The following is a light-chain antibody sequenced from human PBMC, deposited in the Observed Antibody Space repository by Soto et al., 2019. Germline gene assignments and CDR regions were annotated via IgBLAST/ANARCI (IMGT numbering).Light chain of an antibody. J-gene: IGKJ4*01. CDR3: QQYNSMPS. CDR1: HDVSRN. Sequence: DIQMTQSPSSLSASEGDRVTITCQSSHDVSRNLNWFQQKPGEAPQLLIYDASNLERGVPSRFSGSRSGSDLTRSVSSLQPEDVDTYYCQQYNSMPSLGGGTEVELK. V-gene: IGKV1-33*01. CDR2: DAS.